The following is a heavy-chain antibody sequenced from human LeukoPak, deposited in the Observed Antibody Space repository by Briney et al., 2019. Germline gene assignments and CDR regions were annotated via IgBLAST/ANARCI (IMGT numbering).Heavy chain of an antibody. V-gene: IGHV1-58*01. Sequence: GASVKVSSKASGFTFTSSAVQWVRQTRGQRLEWIGWIVVGSGNTNYAQKFQERVTITRDMSTSTAYMELSSLRSEDTAVYYCAATTAMAPGYAFDIWGQGTMVTVSS. CDR1: GFTFTSSA. D-gene: IGHD5-18*01. CDR3: AATTAMAPGYAFDI. J-gene: IGHJ3*02. CDR2: IVVGSGNT.